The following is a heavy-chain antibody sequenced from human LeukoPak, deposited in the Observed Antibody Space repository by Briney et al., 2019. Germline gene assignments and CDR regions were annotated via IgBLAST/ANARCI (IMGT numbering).Heavy chain of an antibody. Sequence: GESLKISCKGSGYSFTSYWIGWVRQLPGKGLEWMGIIYPGDSDTRYSPSFQGQVTISADKSISTAYLQWSSLKASDTAMYYCAREVSYDSSAPSRYNWFDPWGQGTLVTVSS. CDR3: AREVSYDSSAPSRYNWFDP. CDR2: IYPGDSDT. V-gene: IGHV5-51*01. CDR1: GYSFTSYW. D-gene: IGHD3-22*01. J-gene: IGHJ5*02.